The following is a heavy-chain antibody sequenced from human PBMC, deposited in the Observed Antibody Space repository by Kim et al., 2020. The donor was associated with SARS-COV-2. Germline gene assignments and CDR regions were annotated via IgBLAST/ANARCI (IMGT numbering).Heavy chain of an antibody. Sequence: GGSLRLSCAASGFTFSSYSMNWVRQAPGKGLEWVSSISSSSSYIYYADSVKGRFTISRDNAKNSLYLQMNSLRAEDTAVYYCARAPGIAAAELDYWGQGALVTVSS. J-gene: IGHJ4*02. CDR2: ISSSSSYI. CDR3: ARAPGIAAAELDY. D-gene: IGHD6-13*01. CDR1: GFTFSSYS. V-gene: IGHV3-21*01.